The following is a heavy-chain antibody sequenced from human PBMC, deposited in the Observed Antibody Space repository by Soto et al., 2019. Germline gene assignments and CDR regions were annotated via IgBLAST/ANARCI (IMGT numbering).Heavy chain of an antibody. Sequence: SETLSLTCTVPGGPISRYYWSWIRQPAGKGLEWIGLIYTSGSTNYNPSLKIRVTMSVDTSKNQFSLKLSSVTAADTAVYYCARYAKSTNELVGATQNNLFDSWGQGTLVTACS. CDR3: ARYAKSTNELVGATQNNLFDS. J-gene: IGHJ5*01. D-gene: IGHD1-26*01. CDR2: IYTSGST. CDR1: GGPISRYY. V-gene: IGHV4-4*07.